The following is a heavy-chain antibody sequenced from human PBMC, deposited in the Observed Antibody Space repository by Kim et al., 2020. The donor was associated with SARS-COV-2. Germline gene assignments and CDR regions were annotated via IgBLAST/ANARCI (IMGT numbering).Heavy chain of an antibody. Sequence: SETLSLTCTVSGGSISSYYWSWIRQPPGKGLEWIGYIYYSGSTNYNPSLKSRVTISVDTSKNQFSLKLSSVTAADTAVYYCARGRAPALYFDYWGQGTLVTVSS. CDR2: IYYSGST. J-gene: IGHJ4*02. CDR3: ARGRAPALYFDY. CDR1: GGSISSYY. V-gene: IGHV4-59*01.